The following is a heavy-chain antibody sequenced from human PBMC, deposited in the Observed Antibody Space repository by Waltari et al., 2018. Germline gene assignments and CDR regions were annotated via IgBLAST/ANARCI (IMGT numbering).Heavy chain of an antibody. D-gene: IGHD3-10*01. CDR1: GSTLSTDA. CDR2: VSNSGT. CDR3: ARPRYYFGSGRSDFDS. Sequence: DVQLLESGGGLVRPGGSLRLSCAASGSTLSTDAMTWARQAPGKGLEWVATVSNSGTYYGDSVRGRFTISRDKSRNTLYLQMGSLRAEDTAVYFCARPRYYFGSGRSDFDSWGQGTLVTVSS. V-gene: IGHV3-23*01. J-gene: IGHJ4*02.